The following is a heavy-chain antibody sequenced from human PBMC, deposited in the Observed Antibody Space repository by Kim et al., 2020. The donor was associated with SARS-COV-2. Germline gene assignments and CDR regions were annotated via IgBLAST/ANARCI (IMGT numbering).Heavy chain of an antibody. CDR3: ARYEYSSGLDY. D-gene: IGHD6-19*01. CDR1: GGSFSGYY. Sequence: SETLSLTCAVYGGSFSGYYWSWIRQPPGKGLEWIGEINHSGSTNYNPSLKSRVTISVDTSKNQFSLKLSSVTAADTAVYYCARYEYSSGLDYWGQGTLVT. J-gene: IGHJ4*02. V-gene: IGHV4-34*01. CDR2: INHSGST.